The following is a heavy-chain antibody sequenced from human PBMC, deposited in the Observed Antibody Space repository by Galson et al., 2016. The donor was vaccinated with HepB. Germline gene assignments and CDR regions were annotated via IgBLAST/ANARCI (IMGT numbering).Heavy chain of an antibody. D-gene: IGHD4-11*01. CDR3: VSPKPPTNWYFDV. Sequence: SETLSLTCDVSGGSFNGYYWSWIRQSPEKGLEWIGEIGRGGGVNYNPSLNTRVTISLDTSKRQISLKLTSVTAADSAVYYCVSPKPPTNWYFDVCGPGTLVTVSS. J-gene: IGHJ2*01. CDR1: GGSFNGYY. CDR2: IGRGGGV. V-gene: IGHV4-34*01.